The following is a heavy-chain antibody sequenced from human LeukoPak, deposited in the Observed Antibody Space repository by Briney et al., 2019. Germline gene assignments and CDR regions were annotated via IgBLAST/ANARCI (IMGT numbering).Heavy chain of an antibody. CDR1: GFTFGDYA. CDR2: IRSKAYGGTT. D-gene: IGHD3-10*01. J-gene: IGHJ4*02. V-gene: IGHV3-49*03. Sequence: GGSLRLSCTASGFTFGDYAMSWFREAPGKGLEWVGFIRSKAYGGTTEYAASVKGRFTISRDDSKSIAYLQMNSLKTEDTAVYYCTRVPWCGELLFVDYWGQGTLVTVSS. CDR3: TRVPWCGELLFVDY.